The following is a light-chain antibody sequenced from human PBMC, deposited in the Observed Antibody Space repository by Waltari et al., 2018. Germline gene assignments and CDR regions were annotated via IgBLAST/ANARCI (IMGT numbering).Light chain of an antibody. J-gene: IGLJ2*01. CDR3: SSYAGRDILV. CDR1: SSDVGGYNY. Sequence: QSALTQPPSASGSPGQSVAISCTGTSSDVGGYNYVSWYQQHPGKAPRLMIYEVYKRPSGVPDRFSGSKSGNTASLTVSGLRAEDEADYYCSSYAGRDILVFGGGTRLTVL. CDR2: EVY. V-gene: IGLV2-8*01.